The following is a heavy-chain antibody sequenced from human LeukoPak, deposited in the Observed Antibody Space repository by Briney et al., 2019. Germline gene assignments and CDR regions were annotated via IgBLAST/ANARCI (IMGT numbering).Heavy chain of an antibody. J-gene: IGHJ6*02. CDR3: AKDRGSGSYRAYYYYGMDV. CDR1: WFTFYDFS. CDR2: ICWDRGSI. V-gene: IGHV3-9*01. D-gene: IGHD3-10*01. Sequence: GGSLRLSLAAPWFTFYDFSLQRVRETPGEGPGWGSGICWDRGSIGYADSVKGRFTISRDNAKNSLYLQMNSLRAEDTALYHCAKDRGSGSYRAYYYYGMDVWGQGTTVTVSS.